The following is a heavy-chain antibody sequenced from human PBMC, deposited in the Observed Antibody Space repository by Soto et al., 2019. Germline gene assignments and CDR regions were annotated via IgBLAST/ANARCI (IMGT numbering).Heavy chain of an antibody. CDR1: GFTFNSHG. J-gene: IGHJ6*02. D-gene: IGHD2-2*01. V-gene: IGHV3-30*03. CDR2: ISYEGSNN. Sequence: PGGSLRLSCVASGFTFNSHGMHWVRQAPGKGLEWVAVISYEGSNNFYAESVKGRFTISRDNSKNTLYLQMNSLRREDTAVYYCARGAEYQLLSRDYFYGMDVWGQGTTVTVSS. CDR3: ARGAEYQLLSRDYFYGMDV.